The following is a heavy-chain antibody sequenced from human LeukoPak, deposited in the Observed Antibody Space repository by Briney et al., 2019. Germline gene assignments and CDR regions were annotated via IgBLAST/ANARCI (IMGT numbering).Heavy chain of an antibody. V-gene: IGHV4-39*01. CDR2: IYYSGST. D-gene: IGHD3-22*01. CDR3: ARHYYDSSGGGLMDY. Sequence: SETLSLTCTVSGGSISSSSYYWGWIRQPPGKGLEWIGSIYYSGSTYYNPSLKSRVTISVDTSKNQFSLKLSSVTAADTAVYYCARHYYDSSGGGLMDYWGQGTLVTVSS. J-gene: IGHJ4*02. CDR1: GGSISSSSYY.